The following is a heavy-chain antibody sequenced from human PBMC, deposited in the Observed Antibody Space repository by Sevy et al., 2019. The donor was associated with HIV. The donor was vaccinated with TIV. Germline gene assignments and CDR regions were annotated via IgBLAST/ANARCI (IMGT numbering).Heavy chain of an antibody. CDR2: IKGDGSDK. Sequence: GGSLRLPCAASGFSFSANWMNWVRQAPGKGLEGVANIKGDGSDKHYVDSVGGRFTISRDNAKNVLYLQMNSLRVEDTAVYYCAHETFGRFESWGQGTLVTVSS. CDR1: GFSFSANW. V-gene: IGHV3-7*01. J-gene: IGHJ4*02. CDR3: AHETFGRFES. D-gene: IGHD3-16*01.